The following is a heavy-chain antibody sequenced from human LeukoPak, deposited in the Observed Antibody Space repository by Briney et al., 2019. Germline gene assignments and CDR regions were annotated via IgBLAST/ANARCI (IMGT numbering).Heavy chain of an antibody. Sequence: ASVKVSCKASGYTFTGYYMHWVRQAPGQGLEGMGWINPNSGGTNYAQKFQGRVTMTRDTSISTAYMELSRLRSDDTAVYYCARALWLGELDLASDYWGQGTLVTVSS. CDR3: ARALWLGELDLASDY. J-gene: IGHJ4*02. D-gene: IGHD3-10*01. V-gene: IGHV1-2*02. CDR1: GYTFTGYY. CDR2: INPNSGGT.